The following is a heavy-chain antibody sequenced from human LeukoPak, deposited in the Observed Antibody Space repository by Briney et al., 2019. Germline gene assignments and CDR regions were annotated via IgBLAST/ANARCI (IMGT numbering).Heavy chain of an antibody. Sequence: GGSLRLSCAASGFTFSSYSMNWVRQAPGKGLEWVSSISSGSTYMYYADSVKGQFTISRDNAKNSMYLQMNSLRAEDTAVYYCGRVGGRSKAAKGDAFDIWGQGTLVTVSS. CDR2: ISSGSTYM. D-gene: IGHD6-6*01. CDR1: GFTFSSYS. V-gene: IGHV3-21*01. J-gene: IGHJ3*02. CDR3: GRVGGRSKAAKGDAFDI.